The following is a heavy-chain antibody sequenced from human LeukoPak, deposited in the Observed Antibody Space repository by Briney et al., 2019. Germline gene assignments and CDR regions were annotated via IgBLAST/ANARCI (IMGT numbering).Heavy chain of an antibody. J-gene: IGHJ3*02. D-gene: IGHD6-19*01. CDR1: GGTFSSYA. Sequence: ASVKVSCKASGGTFSSYAISWVRQAPGQGLEWMGRIIPNFGIANYAQKFQGRVTITADKSTSTAYMELSSLRSEDTAVYYCARATVAGTGVDIWGQGTMVTVSS. CDR3: ARATVAGTGVDI. V-gene: IGHV1-69*04. CDR2: IIPNFGIA.